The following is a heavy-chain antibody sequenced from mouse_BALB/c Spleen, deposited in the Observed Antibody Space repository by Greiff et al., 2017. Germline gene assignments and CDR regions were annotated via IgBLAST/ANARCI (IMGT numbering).Heavy chain of an antibody. V-gene: IGHV14-4*02. CDR2: IDPENGDT. D-gene: IGHD1-1*02. Sequence: VQLQQSGAELVRSGASVKLSCTASGFNIKDYYMHWVKQRPEQGLEWIGWIDPENGDTEYAPKFQGKATMTADTSSNTAYLQLSSLTSEDTAVYYYNAWCAMDYWGQGTSVTVSS. J-gene: IGHJ4*01. CDR3: NAWCAMDY. CDR1: GFNIKDYY.